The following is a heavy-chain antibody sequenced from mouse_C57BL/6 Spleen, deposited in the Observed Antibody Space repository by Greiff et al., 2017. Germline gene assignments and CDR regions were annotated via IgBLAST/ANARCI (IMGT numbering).Heavy chain of an antibody. V-gene: IGHV1-72*01. CDR2: IDPNSGGT. CDR1: GYTFTSYW. D-gene: IGHD2-2*01. CDR3: AASMVTTADY. J-gene: IGHJ2*01. Sequence: QVHVKQPGAELVKPGASVKLSCKASGYTFTSYWMHWVKPRPGRGLEWIGRIDPNSGGTKYNEKFKSKAILTVDKPSRTAYMQIRSLTSEDSAVYYCAASMVTTADYWGQGTTLTVSS.